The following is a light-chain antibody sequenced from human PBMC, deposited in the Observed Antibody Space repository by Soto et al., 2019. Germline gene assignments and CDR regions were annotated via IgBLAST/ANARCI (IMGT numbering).Light chain of an antibody. Sequence: QSVLTQPPSASGTPGQRVTISCSGSSSNIGSNYVYWYQQLPGTAPKLLIYSNNQRPSGVSDLFSGSKSGTSASLAISWLRPEEEADYYCAAWEDSLVYVFGTGTKLTVL. CDR2: SNN. CDR3: AAWEDSLVYV. J-gene: IGLJ1*01. V-gene: IGLV1-47*02. CDR1: SSNIGSNY.